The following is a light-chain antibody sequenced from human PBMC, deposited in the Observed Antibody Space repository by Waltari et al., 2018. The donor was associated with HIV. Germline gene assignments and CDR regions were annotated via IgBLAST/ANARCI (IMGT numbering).Light chain of an antibody. CDR1: QSVSSSS. CDR2: GAS. J-gene: IGKJ1*01. V-gene: IGKV3-20*01. Sequence: EIVLTQSPGTLSLSPGERATLSCRASQSVSSSSLAWYQQIPGQSPRLLISGASSRATGIPDRFSGSGSGTDFTLTISRLEPEDFAVYYCQHYGSSTWTFGQGTKVEVK. CDR3: QHYGSSTWT.